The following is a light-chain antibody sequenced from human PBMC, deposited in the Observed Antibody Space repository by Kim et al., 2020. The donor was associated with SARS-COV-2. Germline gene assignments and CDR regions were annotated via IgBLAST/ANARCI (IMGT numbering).Light chain of an antibody. J-gene: IGKJ4*01. CDR1: QGIINY. CDR3: QQYYSYPLT. Sequence: ASVGDIVTITCRASQGIINYLGWFQQKPGKAPKSLIYGASGLQSGVPSRFSGSRSGTDFTLTINCLQPEDFATYYCQQYYSYPLTFGGGTKVDIK. V-gene: IGKV1-16*01. CDR2: GAS.